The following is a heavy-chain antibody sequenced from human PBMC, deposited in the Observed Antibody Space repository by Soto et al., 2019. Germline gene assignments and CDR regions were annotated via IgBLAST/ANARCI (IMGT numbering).Heavy chain of an antibody. D-gene: IGHD4-17*01. CDR2: IYHSGST. CDR1: SGSISSSNW. Sequence: PSETLSLTCAVSSGSISSSNWWSWVRQPPGKGLEWIGEIYHSGSTNYNPSLKSRVTISVDKSKNQFSLKLSSVIAADTAVYYCAREGVDYGDSFDYWGQGTLVTVSS. V-gene: IGHV4-4*02. CDR3: AREGVDYGDSFDY. J-gene: IGHJ4*02.